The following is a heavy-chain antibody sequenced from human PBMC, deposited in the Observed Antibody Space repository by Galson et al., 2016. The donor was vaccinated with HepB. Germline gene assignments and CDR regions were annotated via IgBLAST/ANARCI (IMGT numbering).Heavy chain of an antibody. CDR2: VYYSGHT. V-gene: IGHV4-59*12. D-gene: IGHD6-19*01. CDR3: ARTRIAVSGFYFQH. J-gene: IGHJ1*01. CDR1: GDSIGYYY. Sequence: ETLSLTCTVSGDSIGYYYWSWVRQSPEKGLGWIGNVYYSGHTNYNPSLKSRVAISVDTSENQFSLKLTSVTAADTAVYYCARTRIAVSGFYFQHWGQGALVSVSS.